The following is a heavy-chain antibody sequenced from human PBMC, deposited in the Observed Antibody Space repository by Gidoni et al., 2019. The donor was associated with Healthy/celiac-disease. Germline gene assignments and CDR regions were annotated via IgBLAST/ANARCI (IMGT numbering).Heavy chain of an antibody. CDR2: IYTRGST. V-gene: IGHV4-4*07. CDR3: ARDDPPLFRGMDV. Sequence: QVQLQESGPGLVKPSETLSLTCTSSGSPSSSYYWSWIRQPAGKGLAWIGRIYTRGSTNYNPSLKSRVTMAVDTSKNQFSLKLSSVTAADTAVYYCARDDPPLFRGMDVWGQGTTVTVSS. D-gene: IGHD2-21*01. J-gene: IGHJ6*02. CDR1: GSPSSSYY.